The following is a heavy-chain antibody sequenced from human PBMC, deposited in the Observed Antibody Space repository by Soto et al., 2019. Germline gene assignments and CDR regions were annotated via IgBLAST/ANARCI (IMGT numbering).Heavy chain of an antibody. D-gene: IGHD3-3*01. CDR1: GSSISADY. Sequence: QVQLQESGPGLVKPSETLSLTCSVSGSSISADYWSWIRQPPGKSLEYLGFIYKGGSPNYNPSLESRVTISADTSQNQASLKLTAVTAADTAVYYCARGEWFLRGYGMDVWGRGTTVTVS. V-gene: IGHV4-59*01. CDR2: IYKGGSP. J-gene: IGHJ6*02. CDR3: ARGEWFLRGYGMDV.